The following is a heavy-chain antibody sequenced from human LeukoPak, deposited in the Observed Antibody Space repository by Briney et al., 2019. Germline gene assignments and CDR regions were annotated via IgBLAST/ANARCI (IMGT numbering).Heavy chain of an antibody. CDR3: ARHGSGTYDD. J-gene: IGHJ4*02. Sequence: PSETLSLTCTVSGGSISNYYWSWVRQPPGKGLEWIGYIFYSGSTNYNPSLKSRVTISIDTSKNQFSHELNSETAADTAGYYCARHGSGTYDDWGPGILVTVSS. CDR1: GGSISNYY. D-gene: IGHD3-10*01. CDR2: IFYSGST. V-gene: IGHV4-59*08.